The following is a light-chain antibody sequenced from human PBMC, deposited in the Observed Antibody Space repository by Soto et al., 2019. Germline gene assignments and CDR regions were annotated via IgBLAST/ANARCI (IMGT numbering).Light chain of an antibody. Sequence: EIRMTQSPATLSVSPGDNATLSCRASQSVSSHVVCYQQNPGQAPRLLISDSSTRAPGIPARFSGSGSGTEFTLTISSLQSDDFAVYYCQQFGDWPSFGLGTKVAI. CDR1: QSVSSH. CDR3: QQFGDWPS. V-gene: IGKV3D-15*01. J-gene: IGKJ1*01. CDR2: DSS.